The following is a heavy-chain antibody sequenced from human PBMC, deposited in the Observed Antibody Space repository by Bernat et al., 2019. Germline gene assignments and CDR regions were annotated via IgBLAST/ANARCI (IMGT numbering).Heavy chain of an antibody. D-gene: IGHD2-15*01. J-gene: IGHJ6*03. CDR1: GFTFGDYA. Sequence: EVQLVESGGGLAQPGRSLRLSCTTSGFTFGDYAMSWVRQAPGKGLEWVSSIRAKAYGGTTDYAASVKGRFTISRDDSKSIAYLQMSSLKTEDTAVYYCSKDIGYCGGGSCDSLRSYYYYYYMDVWGKGTTVTVSS. V-gene: IGHV3-49*04. CDR2: IRAKAYGGTT. CDR3: SKDIGYCGGGSCDSLRSYYYYYYMDV.